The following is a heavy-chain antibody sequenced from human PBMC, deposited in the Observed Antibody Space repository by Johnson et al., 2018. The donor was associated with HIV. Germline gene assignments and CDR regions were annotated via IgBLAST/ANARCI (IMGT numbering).Heavy chain of an antibody. CDR3: ARVVLVRLAVAGPSRDAFDI. J-gene: IGHJ3*02. CDR1: GFTFDDYA. Sequence: VQLVESGGGLVQPGRSLRLSCAASGFTFDDYAMHWVRQAPGKGLEWVSGISWNSGSIGYADSVKGRFIISRDNAKNSLYLQMNSLRAEDTALYYCARVVLVRLAVAGPSRDAFDIWGQGTMVTVSS. CDR2: ISWNSGSI. D-gene: IGHD6-19*01. V-gene: IGHV3-9*01.